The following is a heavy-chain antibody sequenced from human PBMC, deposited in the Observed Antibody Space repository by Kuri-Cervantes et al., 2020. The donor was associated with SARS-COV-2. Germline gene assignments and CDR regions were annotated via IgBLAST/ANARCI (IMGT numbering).Heavy chain of an antibody. D-gene: IGHD3-3*01. V-gene: IGHV1-69*13. J-gene: IGHJ6*02. CDR3: ARDPQDFWSGYFLGMDV. Sequence: SVKVSCKASGGTFSSYAISWVRQAPGQGLEWMGGIIPIFGTANYAQKFQGRVTITADESTSTAYMELSSLRSEDTAVYYCARDPQDFWSGYFLGMDVWGQGTTVTVSS. CDR2: IIPIFGTA. CDR1: GGTFSSYA.